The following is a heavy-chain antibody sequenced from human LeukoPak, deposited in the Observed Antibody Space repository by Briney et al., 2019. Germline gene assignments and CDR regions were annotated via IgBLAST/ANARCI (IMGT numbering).Heavy chain of an antibody. V-gene: IGHV1-46*01. CDR2: INPSGGST. J-gene: IGHJ4*02. CDR1: GYTFTSYY. CDR3: SKWKAIVLVPAARSPIDY. D-gene: IGHD2-2*01. Sequence: ASVKVSCKASGYTFTSYYMHWVRQAPGQGLEWMGIINPSGGSTSYAQKFQGRVTMTRDMSTSTVYMELSSLRSEDTAVYYCSKWKAIVLVPAARSPIDYWGQGTLVTVSS.